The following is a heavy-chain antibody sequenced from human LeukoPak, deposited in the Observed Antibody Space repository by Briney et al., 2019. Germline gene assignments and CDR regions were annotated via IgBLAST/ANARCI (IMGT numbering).Heavy chain of an antibody. Sequence: ASVKVSCKASGYTFTSYGISWVRQAPGQGLEWMGWISAYNGNTNYAQKLQGRATMTTDTSTSTAYMELRSLRSDDTAVYYCARIDRFGELLRYNCWGQGTLVTVSS. CDR2: ISAYNGNT. CDR1: GYTFTSYG. V-gene: IGHV1-18*01. CDR3: ARIDRFGELLRYNC. J-gene: IGHJ4*02. D-gene: IGHD3-10*01.